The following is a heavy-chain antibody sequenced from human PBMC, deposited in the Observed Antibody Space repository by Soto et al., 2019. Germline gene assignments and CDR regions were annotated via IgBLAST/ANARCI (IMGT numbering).Heavy chain of an antibody. CDR1: GGSISSYY. CDR2: IYTSGST. V-gene: IGHV4-4*07. J-gene: IGHJ5*02. D-gene: IGHD4-17*01. CDR3: ARSTVVTHYNWFDP. Sequence: SETLSLTCTVSGGSISSYYWSWTRQPAGKGLEWIGRIYTSGSTNYNPSLKSRVTMSVDTSKNQFSLKLSSVTAADTAVYYCARSTVVTHYNWFDPWGQGTLVTVSS.